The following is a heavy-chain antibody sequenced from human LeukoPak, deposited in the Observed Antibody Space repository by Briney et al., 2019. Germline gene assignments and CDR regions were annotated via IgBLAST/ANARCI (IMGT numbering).Heavy chain of an antibody. CDR2: MNPNSGNT. D-gene: IGHD3-22*01. CDR1: GYTFTSYD. J-gene: IGHJ6*03. Sequence: ASVKVSCKASGYTFTSYDINWVRQATGQGLEWMGWMNPNSGNTGYAQKFQGRVTMTRNTSISTAYMELSSPRSEDTAVYYCARVREEYVTERFYYDTSDYYMDVWGKGTTVTVSS. CDR3: ARVREEYVTERFYYDTSDYYMDV. V-gene: IGHV1-8*01.